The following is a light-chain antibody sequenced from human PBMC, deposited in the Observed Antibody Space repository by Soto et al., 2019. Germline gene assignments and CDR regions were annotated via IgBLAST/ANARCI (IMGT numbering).Light chain of an antibody. CDR1: SSDVGSYNL. J-gene: IGLJ1*01. Sequence: QSVLTQPASVSGSPGQSITISCTGTSSDVGSYNLVSWYQQHPGKAPKLMIYEVSKRPSGVSNRFSGSKSGNTASLKISGLQAEDEADYYCSSYAGSSPYVFGTGTKVT. CDR3: SSYAGSSPYV. V-gene: IGLV2-23*02. CDR2: EVS.